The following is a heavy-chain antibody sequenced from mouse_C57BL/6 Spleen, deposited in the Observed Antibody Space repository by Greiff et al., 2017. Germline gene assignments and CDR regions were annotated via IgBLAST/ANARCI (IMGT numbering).Heavy chain of an antibody. D-gene: IGHD2-1*01. CDR3: ARECNYFAD. CDR1: GYTFTSYW. Sequence: VQLQQPGAELTKPGASVKLSCKASGYTFTSYWMHWVKQGPGQGLEWIGYINPCSGYPKYNQKFKDKATLSADKAYSTAYMQLCSLTYVDSAVFYYARECNYFADWGQGTLVTVSA. CDR2: INPCSGYP. V-gene: IGHV1-7*01. J-gene: IGHJ3*01.